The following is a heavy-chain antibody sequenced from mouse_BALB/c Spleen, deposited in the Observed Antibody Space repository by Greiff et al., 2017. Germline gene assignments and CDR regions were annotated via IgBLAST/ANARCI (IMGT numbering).Heavy chain of an antibody. D-gene: IGHD3-2*01. CDR3: AEDSSGAGAMDY. Sequence: LVKTGASVKISCKASGYSFTGYYMHWVKQSHGKSLEWVGYISCYNGATSYNQKFKGKATFTVDTSSSTAYMQFNSLTSEDSAVYYCAEDSSGAGAMDYWGQGTSVTVSS. J-gene: IGHJ4*01. CDR2: ISCYNGAT. V-gene: IGHV1S34*01. CDR1: GYSFTGYY.